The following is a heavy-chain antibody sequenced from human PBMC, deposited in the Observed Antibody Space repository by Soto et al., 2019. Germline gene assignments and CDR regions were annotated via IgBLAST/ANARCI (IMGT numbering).Heavy chain of an antibody. CDR3: ARAGYGSGSDWFDP. CDR2: IYYSGST. Sequence: PSETLSLTCTVSGGSVSSGSYYWSWIRQPPGKGLEWIGYIYYSGSTNYNPSLKSRVTISVDTPKNQFSLKLSSVTAADTAVYYCARAGYGSGSDWFDPWGQGTLVTVSS. V-gene: IGHV4-61*01. J-gene: IGHJ5*02. CDR1: GGSVSSGSYY. D-gene: IGHD3-10*01.